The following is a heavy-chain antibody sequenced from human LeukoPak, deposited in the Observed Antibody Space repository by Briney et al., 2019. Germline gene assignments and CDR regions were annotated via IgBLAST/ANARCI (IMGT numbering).Heavy chain of an antibody. CDR2: FDYSGST. V-gene: IGHV4-59*11. CDR1: GVSISSHY. CDR3: ARGRRSSSYDY. D-gene: IGHD6-6*01. Sequence: PSETLSLTCTVSGVSISSHYWSWIRQPPGKGLEWIGYFDYSGSTNYNPSLKSRVTISVDTSKTQFSLKLSSVTAADTAVYYCARGRRSSSYDYWGQGTLVTVSS. J-gene: IGHJ4*02.